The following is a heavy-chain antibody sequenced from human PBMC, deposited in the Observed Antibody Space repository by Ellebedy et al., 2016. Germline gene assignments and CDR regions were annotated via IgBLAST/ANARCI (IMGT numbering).Heavy chain of an antibody. CDR2: ISNYGSN. J-gene: IGHJ3*01. D-gene: IGHD3-9*01. Sequence: GGSLRLSCAAAGFTFSIHPMYWVRQAPGQGLEWVAIISNYGSNKYADFVKGRFTISRDNSKNTLSLEMNSLRPEDTAVYYCARSRIAANIMTTYYKDDAFDLWGQGTMVTVSS. V-gene: IGHV3-30*04. CDR1: GFTFSIHP. CDR3: ARSRIAANIMTTYYKDDAFDL.